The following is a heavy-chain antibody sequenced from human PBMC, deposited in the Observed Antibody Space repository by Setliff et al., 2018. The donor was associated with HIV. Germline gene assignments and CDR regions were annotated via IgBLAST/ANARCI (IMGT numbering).Heavy chain of an antibody. V-gene: IGHV4-39*07. J-gene: IGHJ4*02. CDR2: IYYSGST. CDR3: TREGSYYDRTGYWPVFDD. CDR1: GGSISSSSYY. D-gene: IGHD3-22*01. Sequence: SETLSLTCTVSGGSISSSSYYWGWIRQPPGKGLEWIGSIYYSGSTYYNPSLKSRVTITMDTSKNQFSLKLSSVTAADTAVYFCTREGSYYDRTGYWPVFDDWGQGTLVTVSS.